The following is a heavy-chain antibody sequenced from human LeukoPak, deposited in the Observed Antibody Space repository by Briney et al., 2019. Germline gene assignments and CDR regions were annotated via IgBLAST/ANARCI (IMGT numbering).Heavy chain of an antibody. V-gene: IGHV1-2*02. CDR3: ARDLKANAAVWWFDP. D-gene: IGHD3-16*01. CDR2: INPNSGGT. Sequence: RASVKVPCKASGYTFTGYYMHWVRQAPGQGLEWMGWINPNSGGTNYAQKFQGRVTMTRDTSISTAYMELSRLRSDDTAVYYCARDLKANAAVWWFDPWGQGTLVTVSS. J-gene: IGHJ5*02. CDR1: GYTFTGYY.